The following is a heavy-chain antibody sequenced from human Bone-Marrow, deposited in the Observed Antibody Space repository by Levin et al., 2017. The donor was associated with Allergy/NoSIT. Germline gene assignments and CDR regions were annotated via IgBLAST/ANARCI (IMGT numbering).Heavy chain of an antibody. CDR2: MNPNSGNT. V-gene: IGHV1-8*01. CDR3: ARNVEKTGWFDP. CDR1: GYTFTSYD. J-gene: IGHJ5*02. Sequence: ASVKVSCKASGYTFTSYDINWVRQATGQGLEWMGWMNPNSGNTGIAQKFQGRITMTRDTAINTAYMELSSLTSEDTAVYYCARNVEKTGWFDPWGQGTPVTVSS. D-gene: IGHD5-24*01.